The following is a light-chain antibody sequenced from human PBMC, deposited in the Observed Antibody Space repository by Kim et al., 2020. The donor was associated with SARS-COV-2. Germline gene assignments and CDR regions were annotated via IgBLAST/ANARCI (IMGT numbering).Light chain of an antibody. CDR1: SANIGSNT. Sequence: GQRVTISCSESSANIGSNTVNWYQQFPGTAPQLLIDTDDRRPSGVSDRVSCSKSGTSASLAISALRSEDEADYYCATWDDSLDVWMFGGGTQLTVL. CDR2: TDD. CDR3: ATWDDSLDVWM. V-gene: IGLV1-44*01. J-gene: IGLJ3*02.